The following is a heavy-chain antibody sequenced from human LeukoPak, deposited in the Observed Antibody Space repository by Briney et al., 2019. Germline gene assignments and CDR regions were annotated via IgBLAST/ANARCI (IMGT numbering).Heavy chain of an antibody. CDR1: GGSISSYY. CDR2: IYYSGST. Sequence: SETLSLTCTVSGGSISSYYWSRIRQPPGKGLEWIGCIYYSGSTKYNPSLKTRVTISADTSKNQFSLKLSSVTAADTAVYYCARVSDYGDYVGYWGQGTLVTVSS. V-gene: IGHV4-59*01. D-gene: IGHD4-17*01. CDR3: ARVSDYGDYVGY. J-gene: IGHJ4*02.